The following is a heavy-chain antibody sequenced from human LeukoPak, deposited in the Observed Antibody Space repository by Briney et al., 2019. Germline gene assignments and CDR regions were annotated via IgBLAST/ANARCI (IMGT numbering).Heavy chain of an antibody. CDR1: GFIFSSYW. CDR2: ISGRGDIT. J-gene: IGHJ5*01. D-gene: IGHD3-22*01. Sequence: PGGSLRLSCAASGFIFSSYWMTWVRQAPGKGLEWVSTISGRGDITYYADSMKGRFTMSRDNSRNTLYLQMNSLRADDTAVYYCAKVGNFYDTSDINWFDSWGQGTLVTVSS. V-gene: IGHV3-23*01. CDR3: AKVGNFYDTSDINWFDS.